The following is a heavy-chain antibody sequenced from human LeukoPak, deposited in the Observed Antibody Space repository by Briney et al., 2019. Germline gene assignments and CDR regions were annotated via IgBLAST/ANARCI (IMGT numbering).Heavy chain of an antibody. D-gene: IGHD1/OR15-1a*01. V-gene: IGHV3-53*01. J-gene: IGHJ4*02. CDR2: IHSGGFT. CDR3: AKQGFGC. CDR1: GFTVSSNY. Sequence: GSLRLSCAASGFTVSSNYMSWVRQAPGKGLEWVAVIHSGGFTEYVDAVKGRITISRDDSKNTLDLQMSSLRAEDTAVYYCAKQGFGCWGQGTLVTVSS.